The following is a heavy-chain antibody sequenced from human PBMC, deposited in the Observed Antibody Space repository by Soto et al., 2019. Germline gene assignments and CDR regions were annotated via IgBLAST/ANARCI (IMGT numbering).Heavy chain of an antibody. CDR3: ARALPVAKGGFAP. V-gene: IGHV3-53*02. CDR1: GFTVSNTY. D-gene: IGHD2-2*01. Sequence: EVQLVETGGGLIQPGGSLRLSCAASGFTVSNTYMTWVRQPPGKGLECVSVIYTAGGTNYADSVKVRFIISRDNSKTTLYLQMTSLRAEDTAVYYCARALPVAKGGFAPWGQGTLVTVSS. J-gene: IGHJ5*02. CDR2: IYTAGGT.